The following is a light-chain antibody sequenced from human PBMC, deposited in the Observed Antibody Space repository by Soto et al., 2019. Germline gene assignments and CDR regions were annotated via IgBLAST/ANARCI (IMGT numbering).Light chain of an antibody. Sequence: DIQMTQSPSTLSASVGDRVTITCRASRSISSWLAWYQQKPGKAPKLLIYKASSLESGVPSRFSGSGSGTEFTLTISSLQPDDFATYYCQQYNSYSGFGGGTKVEIK. CDR3: QQYNSYSG. J-gene: IGKJ4*01. CDR2: KAS. V-gene: IGKV1-5*03. CDR1: RSISSW.